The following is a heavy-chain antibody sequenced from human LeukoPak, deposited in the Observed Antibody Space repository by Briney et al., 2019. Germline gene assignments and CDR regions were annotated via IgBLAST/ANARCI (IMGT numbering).Heavy chain of an antibody. CDR1: GGTFSSYA. CDR3: ARDPGPGDYYYYMDV. CDR2: ISAYNGNT. J-gene: IGHJ6*03. V-gene: IGHV1-18*01. D-gene: IGHD3-10*01. Sequence: ASVKVSCKASGGTFSSYAITWVRQAPGQGLEWMGWISAYNGNTNYAQKLQGRVTMTTDTSTSTAYMELRSLRSDDTAVYYCARDPGPGDYYYYMDVWGKGTTVTVSS.